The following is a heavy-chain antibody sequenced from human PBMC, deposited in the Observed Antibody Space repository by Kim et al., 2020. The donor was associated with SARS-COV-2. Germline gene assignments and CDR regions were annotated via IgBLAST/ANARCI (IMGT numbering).Heavy chain of an antibody. Sequence: SLKRRVTISVDTAKNQFSQKLSSVTAADTAVYYCARLVGATNDYYYGMDVWGQGTTVTVSS. CDR3: ARLVGATNDYYYGMDV. D-gene: IGHD1-26*01. J-gene: IGHJ6*02. V-gene: IGHV4-59*08.